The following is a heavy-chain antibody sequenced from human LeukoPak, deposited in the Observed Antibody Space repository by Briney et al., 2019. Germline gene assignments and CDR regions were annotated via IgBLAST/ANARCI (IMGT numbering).Heavy chain of an antibody. V-gene: IGHV3-74*01. CDR1: GFTFSSYW. CDR2: IKSDGSST. J-gene: IGHJ3*02. Sequence: GGSLRLSCSASGFTFSSYWMHWVRQAPGKGLVWVSRIKSDGSSTRYADSVKGRFAISRDNAKNTLYLQMNSLRAEDTAVYYWAREGPWEKAYDIWGQGTLVTVSS. CDR3: AREGPWEKAYDI. D-gene: IGHD1-26*01.